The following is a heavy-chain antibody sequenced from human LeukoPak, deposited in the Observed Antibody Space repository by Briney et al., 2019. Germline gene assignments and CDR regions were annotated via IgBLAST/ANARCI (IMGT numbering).Heavy chain of an antibody. CDR1: GYTFTGHY. V-gene: IGHV1-2*02. CDR3: ARVAITMVQGLTIDAFDI. J-gene: IGHJ3*02. CDR2: INPTSGGT. Sequence: ASVKVSCKASGYTFTGHYMHWVRQAPGQGLEWMGLINPTSGGTNYAQKFQGRVTTTRDTSISTAYMELSRLRSDDTAVYYCARVAITMVQGLTIDAFDIWGQGTMVTVSS. D-gene: IGHD3-10*01.